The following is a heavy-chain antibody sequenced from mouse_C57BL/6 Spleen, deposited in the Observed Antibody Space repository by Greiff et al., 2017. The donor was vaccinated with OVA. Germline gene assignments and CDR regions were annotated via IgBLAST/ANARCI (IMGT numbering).Heavy chain of an antibody. V-gene: IGHV5-16*01. CDR2: INYDGSST. CDR3: ARDPYFDV. CDR1: GFTFSDYY. Sequence: EVQRVESEGGLVQPGSSMKLSCTASGFTFSDYYMAWVRQVPEKGLEWVANINYDGSSTYYLDSLKSRFIISRDNAKNILYLQMSSLKSEDTATYYCARDPYFDVWGTGTTVTVSS. J-gene: IGHJ1*03.